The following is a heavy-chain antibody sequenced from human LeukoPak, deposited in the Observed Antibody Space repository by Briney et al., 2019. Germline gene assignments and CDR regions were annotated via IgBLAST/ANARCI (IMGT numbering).Heavy chain of an antibody. D-gene: IGHD3-22*01. Sequence: SETLSLTCAVSGGSFSGYYWSWIRQPPGKGLEWIGEINRSGGTNYNPSLKSRVTISLDTSKNQFSLKLTSVTAADTAVYYCASFYDSSGYKAYRGQGTLVTVSS. CDR1: GGSFSGYY. J-gene: IGHJ4*02. CDR3: ASFYDSSGYKAY. V-gene: IGHV4-34*01. CDR2: INRSGGT.